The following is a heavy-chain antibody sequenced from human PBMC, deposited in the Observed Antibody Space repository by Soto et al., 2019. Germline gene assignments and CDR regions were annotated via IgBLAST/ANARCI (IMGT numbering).Heavy chain of an antibody. D-gene: IGHD3-16*01. CDR3: ARESGEFSSWGGLDF. Sequence: PSETLSLTCAVSGGSISSTNWWSWVRQTPGRGLEWIAEIHHSGSANYNPSLKSRVTISVDTSKNQFSLKVSSVTVADTAVFFCARESGEFSSWGGLDFGGQGTTVTVSS. J-gene: IGHJ6*02. CDR2: IHHSGSA. V-gene: IGHV4-4*02. CDR1: GGSISSTNW.